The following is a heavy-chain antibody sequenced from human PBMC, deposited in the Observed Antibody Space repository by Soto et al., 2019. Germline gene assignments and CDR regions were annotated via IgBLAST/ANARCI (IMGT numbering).Heavy chain of an antibody. CDR3: AKKHRDGYIDLEFDL. Sequence: SVKVSCKASGGTFSSYAISWVRQAPGQGLEWMGGIIPIFGTANYAQKFQGRVTITADESTSTAYMELSSLRSEDTAVYYCAKKHRDGYIDLEFDLWGHGTLVTVSS. CDR2: IIPIFGTA. V-gene: IGHV1-69*13. CDR1: GGTFSSYA. J-gene: IGHJ2*01. D-gene: IGHD5-12*01.